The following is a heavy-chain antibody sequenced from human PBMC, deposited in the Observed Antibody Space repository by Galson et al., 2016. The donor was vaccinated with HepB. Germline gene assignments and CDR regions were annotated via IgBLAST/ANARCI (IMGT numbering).Heavy chain of an antibody. V-gene: IGHV6-1*01. CDR1: GDSVSSNSAA. CDR3: VRVQIIPSAGGGNYFDS. J-gene: IGHJ4*02. CDR2: TYYRSKWSN. Sequence: CAISGDSVSSNSAAWNWVRQSPSRGLEWLGRTYYRSKWSNEDEESLKSRLTINPDTTKNQFSLHLTSLTPEDTAVYYCVRVQIIPSAGGGNYFDSWGQGTLVTVSS. D-gene: IGHD3-3*01.